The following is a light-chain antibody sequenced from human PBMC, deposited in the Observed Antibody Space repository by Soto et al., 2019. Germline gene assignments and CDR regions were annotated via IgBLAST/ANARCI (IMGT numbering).Light chain of an antibody. CDR1: QSVGSNF. CDR2: VAS. V-gene: IGKV3-20*01. CDR3: QQYGTSPIA. J-gene: IGKJ5*01. Sequence: ELVLTQSPGTLSLSPGERATLSCRASQSVGSNFLAWYQQKPGQAPRLLINVASSRATGIPDRFSGSGSGTDFTLTISRLEPEDFAVYCCQQYGTSPIAFGQGTRLEIK.